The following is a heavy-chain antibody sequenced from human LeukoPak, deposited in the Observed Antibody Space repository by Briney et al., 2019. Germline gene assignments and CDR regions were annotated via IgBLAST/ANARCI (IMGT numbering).Heavy chain of an antibody. CDR2: ISSSSSYI. J-gene: IGHJ6*02. CDR1: GFTFKTYT. V-gene: IGHV3-21*01. D-gene: IGHD3-16*01. Sequence: GGSLRLSCAASGFTFKTYTMHWVRQAPGMELEWVSSISSSSSYIFYADSVKGRFTISRDNAENSLYLQMSSLRAEDAAVYYCAREGGYQYYYAMDVWGQGTTVTVSS. CDR3: AREGGYQYYYAMDV.